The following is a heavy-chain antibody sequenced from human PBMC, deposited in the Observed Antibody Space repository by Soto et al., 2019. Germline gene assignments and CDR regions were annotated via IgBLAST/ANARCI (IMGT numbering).Heavy chain of an antibody. CDR1: GGSISSYY. V-gene: IGHV4-59*01. D-gene: IGHD6-19*01. J-gene: IGHJ4*02. CDR3: ARTLAVAGLYYFDY. CDR2: IYYSGST. Sequence: SETLSLTCTVSGGSISSYYWSWIRQPPGKGLEWIGYIYYSGSTNYNPSLKSRVTISVDTSKNQFSLKLSSVTAADTVVYYCARTLAVAGLYYFDYWGQGTLVTVSS.